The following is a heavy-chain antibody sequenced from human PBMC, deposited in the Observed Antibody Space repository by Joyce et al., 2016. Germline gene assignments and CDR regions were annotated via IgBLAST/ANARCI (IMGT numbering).Heavy chain of an antibody. V-gene: IGHV3-21*02. Sequence: EVQLVESGGGLVKPGESLRLSCAGSGLTFSSWTMKWGRQAPVKGVEWVSFISTSSSYIYYADSVKGRFTVSRDNARKSLYLQMDSLRPEDSAVYYCARDAIAARSMHWYVDLWGRGTLVTVSS. CDR1: GLTFSSWT. J-gene: IGHJ2*01. D-gene: IGHD6-6*01. CDR2: ISTSSSYI. CDR3: ARDAIAARSMHWYVDL.